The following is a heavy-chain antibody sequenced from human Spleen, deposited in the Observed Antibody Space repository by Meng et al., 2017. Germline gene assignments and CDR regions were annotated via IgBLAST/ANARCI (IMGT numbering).Heavy chain of an antibody. CDR2: INHSGST. CDR3: ARGPTTMAHDFDY. CDR1: GGSFSDYY. D-gene: IGHD4-11*01. V-gene: IGHV4-34*01. Sequence: QWQRQESGPGLVRPSETLSLTCVVSGGSFSDYYWSWIRQPPGKGLEWIGEINHSGSTNYNPSLESRATISVDTSQNNLSLKLSSVTAADSAVYYCARGPTTMAHDFDYWGQGTLVTVSS. J-gene: IGHJ4*02.